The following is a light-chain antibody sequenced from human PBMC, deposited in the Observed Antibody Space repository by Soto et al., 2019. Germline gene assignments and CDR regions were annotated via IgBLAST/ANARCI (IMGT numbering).Light chain of an antibody. Sequence: QSVLTQPPSASGTPGQRVTISCSGSSSNIGSNTVNWYQQLPGTAPKLLTYNNNHRPSGVPGRFSGSKSGTSASLAISGLQSDDEADYYCAAWDDSLNGWVFGGGTKLTVL. J-gene: IGLJ3*02. CDR2: NNN. CDR1: SSNIGSNT. CDR3: AAWDDSLNGWV. V-gene: IGLV1-44*01.